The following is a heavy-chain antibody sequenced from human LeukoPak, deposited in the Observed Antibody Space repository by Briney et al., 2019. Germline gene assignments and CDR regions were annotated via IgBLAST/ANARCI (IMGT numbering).Heavy chain of an antibody. CDR3: AREFHVISDAFDI. CDR2: IYNGGNT. Sequence: SGGSLRLSCAASGFIVSSNYMSWVRQAPGKGLEWVSVIYNGGNTYYADSVKGRFTISRDNSKNTLYLQMNSLTAEDTAVYYCAREFHVISDAFDIWGQGTKVTVSS. D-gene: IGHD3-9*01. CDR1: GFIVSSNY. V-gene: IGHV3-53*01. J-gene: IGHJ3*02.